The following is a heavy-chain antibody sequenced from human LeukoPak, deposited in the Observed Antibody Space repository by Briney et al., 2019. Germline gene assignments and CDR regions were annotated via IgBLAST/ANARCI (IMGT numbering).Heavy chain of an antibody. CDR3: ARGIADNWFDP. V-gene: IGHV1-2*04. CDR1: GYTFTGYY. Sequence: ASVTVSCMASGYTFTGYYMHWVRQAPAQGLEGMGWINPKSGGTNYAQKFQGWVTMTRDTSISTAYMELSRLRSDDTAVYYCARGIADNWFDPWGQGTLVTVSS. J-gene: IGHJ5*02. D-gene: IGHD6-13*01. CDR2: INPKSGGT.